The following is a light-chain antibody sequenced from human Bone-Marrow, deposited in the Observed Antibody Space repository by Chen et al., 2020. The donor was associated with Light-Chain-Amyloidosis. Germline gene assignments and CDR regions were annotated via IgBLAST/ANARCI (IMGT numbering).Light chain of an antibody. CDR2: EVS. Sequence: QSALTQPASVSGSPRQSNTLSCPGTSSDVGSYNLVSWYQQHPGKAPKLMIYEVSKRPSGVSNRFSGSKSGNTASLTISGLQAEDEADYYCCSYAGSSTLVFGGGTKLTVL. J-gene: IGLJ2*01. CDR1: SSDVGSYNL. CDR3: CSYAGSSTLV. V-gene: IGLV2-23*02.